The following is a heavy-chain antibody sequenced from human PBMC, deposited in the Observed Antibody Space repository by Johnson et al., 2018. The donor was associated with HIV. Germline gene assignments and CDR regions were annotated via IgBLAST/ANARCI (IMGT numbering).Heavy chain of an antibody. CDR3: ARALTMVRGVISDALDI. D-gene: IGHD3-10*01. CDR1: GFTFNSYA. Sequence: QVQLVESGGGLVQPGGSLRLSCAASGFTFNSYAMHWVRQAPGRGLEWVAVISYDGSNKYYADSVKGRFPISRDNSKNTLYLQMNSLRAEDTALYYCARALTMVRGVISDALDIWGQETMVTVSS. CDR2: ISYDGSNK. J-gene: IGHJ3*02. V-gene: IGHV3-30-3*01.